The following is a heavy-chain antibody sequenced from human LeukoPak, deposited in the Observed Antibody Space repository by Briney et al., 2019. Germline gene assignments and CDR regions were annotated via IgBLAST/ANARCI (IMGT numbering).Heavy chain of an antibody. D-gene: IGHD6-13*01. V-gene: IGHV4-59*01. Sequence: SETLSLTCTVSGGSISGYYWSWIRQPPGKGLEWIGYIYYSGSTNYNPSLKSRVTISVDTSKNQFSLKLSSVTAADTAVYYCARMSYTTSRDYWGQGTLVTVSS. CDR3: ARMSYTTSRDY. J-gene: IGHJ4*02. CDR2: IYYSGST. CDR1: GGSISGYY.